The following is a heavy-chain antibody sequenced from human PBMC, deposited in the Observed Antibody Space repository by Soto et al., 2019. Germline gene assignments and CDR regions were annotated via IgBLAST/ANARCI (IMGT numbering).Heavy chain of an antibody. D-gene: IGHD3-16*01. Sequence: EVQLLESGGGLVQPGGSLRLSCAASGFTFGTYAMKWLRQAPGRGLECVSFISGSGRTTYYADSVKGRFTVSRDNSKNTMYLQMNSLRAEDKALYYCAKFRGPSYSYYYMHVWGKGTTVTVAS. J-gene: IGHJ6*03. CDR1: GFTFGTYA. CDR2: ISGSGRTT. V-gene: IGHV3-23*01. CDR3: AKFRGPSYSYYYMHV.